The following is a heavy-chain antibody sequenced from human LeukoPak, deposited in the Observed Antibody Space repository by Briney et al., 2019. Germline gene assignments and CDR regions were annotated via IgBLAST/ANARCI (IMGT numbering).Heavy chain of an antibody. CDR1: GGTFSSYA. CDR2: IIPIFGTA. J-gene: IGHJ4*02. V-gene: IGHV1-69*13. D-gene: IGHD6-19*01. CDR3: ARGLVAGTFDY. Sequence: ASVKVSCKASGGTFSSYAISWVRQAPGQGLELMGGIIPIFGTANYAQKFQGRVTITADESTSTAYMELSSLRSDDTAVYYCARGLVAGTFDYWGQGTLVTVSS.